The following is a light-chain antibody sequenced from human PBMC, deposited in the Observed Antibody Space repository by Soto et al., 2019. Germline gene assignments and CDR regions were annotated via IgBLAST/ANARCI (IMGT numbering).Light chain of an antibody. V-gene: IGKV1-39*01. CDR3: QQSYITPWT. J-gene: IGKJ1*01. Sequence: GERVTISCRASQTISNSLNWYQQKPGKAPELLIFDASSLQSGVPSRFSGSESGTDFTLTISSLQPEDFATYYCQQSYITPWTSAQGAKVDI. CDR1: QTISNS. CDR2: DAS.